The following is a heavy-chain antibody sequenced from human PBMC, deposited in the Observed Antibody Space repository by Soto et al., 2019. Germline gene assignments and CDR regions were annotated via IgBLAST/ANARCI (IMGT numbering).Heavy chain of an antibody. CDR3: ARWPDGYYYYGMDG. V-gene: IGHV1-8*01. CDR1: GYTFTSYD. J-gene: IGHJ6*01. Sequence: QVQLVQSGAEVKKPGASVKVSCKASGYTFTSYDINWVRQATGQGLERMGWMNHNSGNTGYAQKFQGRVTMTRNNSISTAYMELSSLRSEDTAVYYCARWPDGYYYYGMDGWGQGTTVTVSA. CDR2: MNHNSGNT.